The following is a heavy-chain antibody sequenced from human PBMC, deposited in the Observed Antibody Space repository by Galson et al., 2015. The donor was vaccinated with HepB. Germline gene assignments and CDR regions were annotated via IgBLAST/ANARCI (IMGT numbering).Heavy chain of an antibody. J-gene: IGHJ6*03. D-gene: IGHD1-26*01. CDR2: ISYDGSNK. Sequence: SLRLSCAASGFTFSSYGMHWVRQAPGKGLEWVAVISYDGSNKYYADSVKGRFTISRDNSKNTLYLQMNSLRAEDTAVYYCAKGADSSWWWGTYSGSYGTYYYYMDVWGKGTTVTVSS. V-gene: IGHV3-30*18. CDR1: GFTFSSYG. CDR3: AKGADSSWWWGTYSGSYGTYYYYMDV.